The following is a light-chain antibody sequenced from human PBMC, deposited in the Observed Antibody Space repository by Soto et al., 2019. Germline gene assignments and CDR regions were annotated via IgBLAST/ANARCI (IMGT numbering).Light chain of an antibody. J-gene: IGLJ3*02. V-gene: IGLV2-23*02. CDR2: EVN. CDR1: SSDVGGYDR. Sequence: QSALTQPASVSGSPGQSITISCTGTSSDVGGYDRVSWYQQHPDKAPTLMIYEVNKRPSGVSNRFSGSKSGNTASLTISGLQAEDEADYYCCSSVGSPNWVFGGGTKVTVL. CDR3: CSSVGSPNWV.